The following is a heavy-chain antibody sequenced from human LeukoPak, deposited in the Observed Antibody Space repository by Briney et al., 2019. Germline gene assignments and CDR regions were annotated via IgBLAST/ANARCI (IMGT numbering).Heavy chain of an antibody. Sequence: ASVKVSCKASGYTFTGYYMHWVRQAPGQGLEWMGWINPNSGGTSYAQKFQGRVTMTEDTSTDTAYMELSSLRSEDTAVYYCAEEDRIAAAGWGQGTLVTVSS. CDR2: INPNSGGT. D-gene: IGHD6-13*01. CDR1: GYTFTGYY. J-gene: IGHJ4*02. V-gene: IGHV1-2*02. CDR3: AEEDRIAAAG.